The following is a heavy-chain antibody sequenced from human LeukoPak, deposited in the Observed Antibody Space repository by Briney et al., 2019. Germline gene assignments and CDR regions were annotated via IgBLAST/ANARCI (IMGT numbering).Heavy chain of an antibody. CDR1: GYSFPSYW. CDR3: VSWSIHDAFDL. Sequence: GEALNISCKGSGYSFPSYWIGWVRQMPGKGREWMATIYPCDSQVRYSPSFQGKAPLQADKPIHHHCLPWGSLTASDSPLYYCVSWSIHDAFDLWPKETMVRVSS. J-gene: IGHJ3*01. D-gene: IGHD2-8*02. V-gene: IGHV5-51*04. CDR2: IYPCDSQV.